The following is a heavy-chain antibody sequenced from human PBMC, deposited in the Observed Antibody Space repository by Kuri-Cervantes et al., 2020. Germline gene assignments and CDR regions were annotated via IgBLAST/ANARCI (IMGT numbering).Heavy chain of an antibody. CDR2: TSSSGSTI. D-gene: IGHD6-13*01. CDR3: ARDKQLRMAAAGRGYYYYYGMDV. V-gene: IGHV3-48*04. J-gene: IGHJ6*04. CDR1: GFTFSSYA. Sequence: GGSLRLSCAASGFTFSSYAMHWVRQAPGKGLEWVSYTSSSGSTIYYADSVKGRFTISRDNAKNSLYLQMNSLRAEDTAVYYCARDKQLRMAAAGRGYYYYYGMDVWGKGTTVTVSS.